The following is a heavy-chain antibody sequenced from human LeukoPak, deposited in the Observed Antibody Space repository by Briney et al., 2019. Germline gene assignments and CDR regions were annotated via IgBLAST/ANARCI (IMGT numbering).Heavy chain of an antibody. V-gene: IGHV3-48*04. CDR1: GFTFGPYA. CDR3: ARDADGNTDH. CDR2: ISWDSSTI. J-gene: IGHJ4*02. Sequence: PGGYLRLSCAASGFTFGPYAMNWVRLAPGKGLKWVAYISWDSSTIHYSDSVRGRFTISRDNAKNSLYLQMNSLRVEDTAVYYCARDADGNTDHWGQGTLVTVSS.